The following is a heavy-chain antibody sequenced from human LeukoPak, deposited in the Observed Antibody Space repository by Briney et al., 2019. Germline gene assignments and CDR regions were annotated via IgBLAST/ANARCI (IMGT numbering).Heavy chain of an antibody. V-gene: IGHV3-23*01. J-gene: IGHJ4*02. Sequence: GGSLRLSCAASGFTFSDYALSWVRQAPGKGLEWVSAIGGSGGHIYYADSVKGRFTISRDNSKNTLYLQMNSLRAEDTAVYYCAKDFRQQLIPFDYWGQGTLVTVSS. D-gene: IGHD6-13*01. CDR3: AKDFRQQLIPFDY. CDR1: GFTFSDYA. CDR2: IGGSGGHI.